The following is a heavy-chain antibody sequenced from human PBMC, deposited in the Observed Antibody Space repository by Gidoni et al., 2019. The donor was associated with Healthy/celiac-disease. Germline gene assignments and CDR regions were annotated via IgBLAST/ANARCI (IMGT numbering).Heavy chain of an antibody. CDR2: ISSSCSTI. V-gene: IGHV3-48*02. J-gene: IGHJ3*02. Sequence: EVQLVESGGGLVQPGGSLRLSCAASGFTFSSYSMNWVRQAPGKGLEWVSYISSSCSTIYYADSVKGRFTISRDNAKISLYLQMNSLRDEDTAVYYCARGSSGYYYDAFDIWGQGTMVTVSS. CDR3: ARGSSGYYYDAFDI. D-gene: IGHD3-22*01. CDR1: GFTFSSYS.